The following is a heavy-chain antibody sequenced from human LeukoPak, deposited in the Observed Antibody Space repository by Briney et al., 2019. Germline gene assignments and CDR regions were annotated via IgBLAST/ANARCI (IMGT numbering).Heavy chain of an antibody. CDR2: IIPILGIA. D-gene: IGHD4-17*01. Sequence: ASVKVSCKASGGTFSSYAISWVRQAPGQRLEWMGRIIPILGIANYAQKFQGRVTITADKSTSTAYMELSSLRSEDTAVYYCASSLTTVTEGFYYYYGMDVWGQGTTVTVSS. CDR3: ASSLTTVTEGFYYYYGMDV. J-gene: IGHJ6*02. CDR1: GGTFSSYA. V-gene: IGHV1-69*04.